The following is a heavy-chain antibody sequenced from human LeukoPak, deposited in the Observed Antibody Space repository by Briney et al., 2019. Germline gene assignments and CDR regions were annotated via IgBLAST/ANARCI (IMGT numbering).Heavy chain of an antibody. CDR1: GFTVSSNY. D-gene: IGHD3-22*01. CDR3: AKGKYYYDSSGCYFDY. Sequence: PGGSLRLSCAASGFTVSSNYMSWVRQAPGKGLEWVSVIYSGGSTYYADSVKGRFTISRDNSKNSLYLQMNSLRTEDTALYYCAKGKYYYDSSGCYFDYWGQGTLVTVSS. V-gene: IGHV3-53*05. CDR2: IYSGGST. J-gene: IGHJ4*02.